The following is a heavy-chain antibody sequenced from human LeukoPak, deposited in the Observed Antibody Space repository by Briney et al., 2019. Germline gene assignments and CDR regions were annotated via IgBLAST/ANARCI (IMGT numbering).Heavy chain of an antibody. CDR2: INSDGSST. CDR1: GFTFSSYW. D-gene: IGHD2-15*01. J-gene: IGHJ4*02. Sequence: PGGSLRLSCAASGFTFSSYWMHWVRQAPGKGLVWVSRINSDGSSTNYADSVKGRFTISRDNAKNSLSLQMNSLRAEDTGVYYCGRDRDAADYWGQGIVVTVSS. V-gene: IGHV3-74*01. CDR3: GRDRDAADY.